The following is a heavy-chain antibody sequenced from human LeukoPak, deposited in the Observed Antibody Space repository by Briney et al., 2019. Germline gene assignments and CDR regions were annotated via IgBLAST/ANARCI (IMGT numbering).Heavy chain of an antibody. Sequence: PETLSLTCAVYGGSFSGYYWSWIRQPPGKGLEWIGEINHSGSTNYNPSLKSRVTISVDTSKNQFSLKLSSVTAADTAVYYCARGLFGVPNYWGQGTLVTVSS. D-gene: IGHD3-10*02. CDR1: GGSFSGYY. CDR3: ARGLFGVPNY. J-gene: IGHJ4*02. CDR2: INHSGST. V-gene: IGHV4-34*01.